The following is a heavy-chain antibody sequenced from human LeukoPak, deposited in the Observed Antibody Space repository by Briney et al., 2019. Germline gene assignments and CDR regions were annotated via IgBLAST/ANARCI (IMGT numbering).Heavy chain of an antibody. CDR3: ANGLWFGESRLDY. D-gene: IGHD3-10*01. J-gene: IGHJ4*02. V-gene: IGHV3-48*02. CDR2: ISSSSSTI. CDR1: GFTFSSYS. Sequence: PGGSLRLSCAASGFTFSSYSMNWVRQAPGKGLEWVSYISSSSSTIYYADSVKGRFTISRDNAKNSLYLQMNSLRDEDTAVYCCANGLWFGESRLDYWGQGTLVTVSS.